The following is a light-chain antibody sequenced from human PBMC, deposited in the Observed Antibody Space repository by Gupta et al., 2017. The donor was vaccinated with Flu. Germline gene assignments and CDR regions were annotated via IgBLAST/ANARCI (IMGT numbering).Light chain of an antibody. CDR3: QSYDSRLSAWV. CDR1: NSYIVAQYD. J-gene: IGLJ1*01. V-gene: IGLV1-40*01. CDR2: DNS. Sequence: QSVLTQPPFVSGAPGQRVTISCTGSNSYIVAQYDVHWFQQIPGTAPKLLIYDNSIRPSGVPDRFSGSKSGASASLAITGLQAEDEADYYCQSYDSRLSAWVFGTGTRVAIL.